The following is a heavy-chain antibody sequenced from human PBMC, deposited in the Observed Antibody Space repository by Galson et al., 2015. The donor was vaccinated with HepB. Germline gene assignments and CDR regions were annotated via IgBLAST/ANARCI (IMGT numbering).Heavy chain of an antibody. V-gene: IGHV2-5*02. Sequence: PALVNPTQTLTLTCTFSGFSLRSSRLGVGWIRQPPGKALEWLALIYWDDNKHYSPSLRSRLAITKDTSKNQVVLTMTNMDPADTATYYCAHRGVVTELNWFDPWGQGTLVTVSS. CDR2: IYWDDNK. J-gene: IGHJ5*02. D-gene: IGHD2-21*02. CDR1: GFSLRSSRLG. CDR3: AHRGVVTELNWFDP.